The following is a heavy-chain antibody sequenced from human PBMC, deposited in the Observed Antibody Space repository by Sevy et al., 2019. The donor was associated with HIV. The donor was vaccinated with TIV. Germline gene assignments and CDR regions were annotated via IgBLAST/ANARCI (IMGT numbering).Heavy chain of an antibody. CDR2: ISSSSSTI. D-gene: IGHD1-26*01. CDR3: ARDLRGSYSQYQH. J-gene: IGHJ1*01. V-gene: IGHV3-48*02. CDR1: RFTFSSYS. Sequence: GGSLRLSCAASRFTFSSYSMNWVRQAPGKGLEWVSYISSSSSTIYYSDSVKGRFTISRDNAKNSLYLQMNSLRDEDTAVYYCARDLRGSYSQYQHWGQDTLVTVSS.